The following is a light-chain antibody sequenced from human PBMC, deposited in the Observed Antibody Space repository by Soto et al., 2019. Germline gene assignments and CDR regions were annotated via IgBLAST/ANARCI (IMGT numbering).Light chain of an antibody. Sequence: QSVLAQPPSVSGAPGQRVTISCTGSSSNIGAGYGVHWYQQLPGTAPKLLIYGNSNRPSGVPDRFSGSKPGTSASLAITGLQAEDEADYHCQSYDSSLSGWVFGGGTQLTVL. CDR1: SSNIGAGYG. V-gene: IGLV1-40*01. J-gene: IGLJ7*01. CDR3: QSYDSSLSGWV. CDR2: GNS.